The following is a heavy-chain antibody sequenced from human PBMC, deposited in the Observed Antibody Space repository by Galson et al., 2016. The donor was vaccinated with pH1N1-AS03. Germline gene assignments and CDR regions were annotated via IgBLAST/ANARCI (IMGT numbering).Heavy chain of an antibody. CDR3: ARDNGDVKSGRKDWVDT. CDR2: INPNVGYT. J-gene: IGHJ5*02. D-gene: IGHD3-10*01. CDR1: GYTFTLHF. Sequence: SVKVSCKASGYTFTLHFVHWLRHVPGQGLEWMGFINPNVGYTNVAQKFQGRVSMTRDTSTTTIYMELSGLRSEDTAIYYCARDNGDVKSGRKDWVDTWGQGTLVTVSS. V-gene: IGHV1-46*01.